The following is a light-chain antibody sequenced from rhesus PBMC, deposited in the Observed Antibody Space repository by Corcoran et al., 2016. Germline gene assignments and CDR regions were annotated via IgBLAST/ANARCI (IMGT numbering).Light chain of an antibody. CDR2: AAS. V-gene: IGKV1-94*01. CDR1: QGINKE. CDR3: LQDYTTPYS. J-gene: IGKJ2*01. Sequence: DIQMTQSPSSLSASVGDRVTVTCRASQGINKELSWYQQKPGRAPTLLIYAASNLQTGVSSRFNGSGSGPDFTLTISSLQPEDVATYYCLQDYTTPYSFGQGTKVEIK.